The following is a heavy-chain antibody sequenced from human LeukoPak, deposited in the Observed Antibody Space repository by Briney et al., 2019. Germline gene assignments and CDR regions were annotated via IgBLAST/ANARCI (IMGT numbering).Heavy chain of an antibody. V-gene: IGHV1-2*02. CDR3: ASLEDYYDSSGDY. CDR1: GYTFTGYY. CDR2: INPNSGGT. Sequence: GASVKVSCKASGYTFTGYYMHWVRQAPGQGLEWMGWINPNSGGTNYAQRFQGRVTMTRDTSISTAYMELSRLRSDDTAVYYCASLEDYYDSSGDYWGQGTLVTVSS. D-gene: IGHD3-22*01. J-gene: IGHJ4*02.